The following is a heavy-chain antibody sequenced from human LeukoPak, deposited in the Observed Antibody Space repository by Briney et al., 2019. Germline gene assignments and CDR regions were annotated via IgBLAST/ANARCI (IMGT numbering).Heavy chain of an antibody. J-gene: IGHJ4*02. CDR2: INSDGSST. Sequence: GGSLRLSCAASGFTFSSYWMHWVRQAPGKGLVWVSRINSDGSSTSYADSVKGRFTISRDNAKNTLYLQMNSLRAEDTAVYYCAREAIGYCSSTSCYDFDYWGQGTLVTVSS. CDR1: GFTFSSYW. D-gene: IGHD2-2*01. CDR3: AREAIGYCSSTSCYDFDY. V-gene: IGHV3-74*01.